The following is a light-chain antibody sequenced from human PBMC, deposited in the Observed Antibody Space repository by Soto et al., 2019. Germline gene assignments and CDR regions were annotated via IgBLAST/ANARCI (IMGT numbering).Light chain of an antibody. CDR3: QQSNSLPLT. Sequence: DIQMTQSPSSVSASVGDRVTITCRASQGISSWLAWYQQKPGKAPKLLIYAASSLQSGVQSRFSGSGYGTYLHLTISRLQPEDFGTYYRQQSNSLPLTVGVGTQVEI. J-gene: IGKJ4*01. V-gene: IGKV1-12*01. CDR1: QGISSW. CDR2: AAS.